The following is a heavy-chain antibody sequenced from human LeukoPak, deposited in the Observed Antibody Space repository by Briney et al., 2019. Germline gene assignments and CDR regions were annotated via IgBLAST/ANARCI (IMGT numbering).Heavy chain of an antibody. Sequence: PGGSLRLSCADSGFTFSSYSMNWVRQAPGKGLEWVSGISGSGGSKYSADSVKGRFTISRDNSKNTLYLQMNSLKTEDTAVYYCTKEYEETGGDYWGRETLVTVSS. CDR3: TKEYEETGGDY. V-gene: IGHV3-23*01. CDR1: GFTFSSYS. D-gene: IGHD1-14*01. J-gene: IGHJ4*02. CDR2: ISGSGGSK.